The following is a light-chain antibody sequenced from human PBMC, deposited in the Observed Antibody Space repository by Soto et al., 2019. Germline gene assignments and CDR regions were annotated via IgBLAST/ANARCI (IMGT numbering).Light chain of an antibody. J-gene: IGKJ3*01. CDR3: KQTSSAPFT. Sequence: DIQMTQSPYSLSAAVGDRVTIACRASQNINTYLNWYQQKPGKAPKLLIFDAASLQNGVQSRFSGGGSRTDFTLTITSLQPEDFATYYCKQTSSAPFTFGPGTKVDIK. CDR2: DAA. CDR1: QNINTY. V-gene: IGKV1-39*01.